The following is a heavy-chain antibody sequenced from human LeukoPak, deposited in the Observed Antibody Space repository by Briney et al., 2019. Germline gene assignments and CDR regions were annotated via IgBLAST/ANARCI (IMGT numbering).Heavy chain of an antibody. Sequence: ASVKVSCKASGHTLSSYVFTWVRQAPGQGLEWLGWISAFNGNTNIAQRVQGRVTLTRDTSTSIAHMELRRLTSDDTAVYYCATVQPAPAHFQYWGPGTLVSVST. CDR2: ISAFNGNT. J-gene: IGHJ4*02. CDR1: GHTLSSYV. CDR3: ATVQPAPAHFQY. D-gene: IGHD2-2*01. V-gene: IGHV1-18*01.